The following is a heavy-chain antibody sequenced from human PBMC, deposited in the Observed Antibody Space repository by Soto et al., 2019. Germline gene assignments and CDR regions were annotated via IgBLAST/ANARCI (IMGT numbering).Heavy chain of an antibody. CDR1: GFSLTTSGVG. V-gene: IGHV2-5*02. CDR2: FYWDDDK. CDR3: AHRVLRTVFGLVTTTAIYFDF. Sequence: QITLNESGPTQVKPRQTLTLTCTFSGFSLTTSGVGVGWIRQSPGKAPEWLALFYWDDDKRYIPSLKRRLTITKDTSKNQVVLTMADLDPADTATYYCAHRVLRTVFGLVTTTAIYFDFWGQGTPVAVSS. J-gene: IGHJ4*02. D-gene: IGHD3-3*01.